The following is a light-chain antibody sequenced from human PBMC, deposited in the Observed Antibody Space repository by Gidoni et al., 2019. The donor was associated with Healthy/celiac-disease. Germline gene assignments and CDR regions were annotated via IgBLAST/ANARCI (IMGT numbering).Light chain of an antibody. CDR2: GAS. V-gene: IGKV3-20*01. J-gene: IGKJ1*01. CDR1: QSISSSY. Sequence: QSPGTLSLSPGERAPLYCRASQSISSSYLAWYQQKPGQAPRLLIYGASSRATGIPHRVSGSGSGTDFTLTISRLEPEDFAVYYCQQYGSSRWTFGQGTKVEIK. CDR3: QQYGSSRWT.